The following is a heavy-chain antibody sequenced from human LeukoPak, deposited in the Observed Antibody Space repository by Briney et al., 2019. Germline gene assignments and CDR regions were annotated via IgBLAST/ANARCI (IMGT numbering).Heavy chain of an antibody. J-gene: IGHJ4*02. D-gene: IGHD4-23*01. Sequence: GGSLRLSCAASGFTFSSYAVSWVRQAPGKGLEWVSAISGSGGSTYYADSVKGRFTISRDNSKNTLYLQMNSLRAEDTAVYYCAKIRDYGGKYFDYWGQGTLVTVSS. CDR3: AKIRDYGGKYFDY. CDR1: GFTFSSYA. V-gene: IGHV3-23*01. CDR2: ISGSGGST.